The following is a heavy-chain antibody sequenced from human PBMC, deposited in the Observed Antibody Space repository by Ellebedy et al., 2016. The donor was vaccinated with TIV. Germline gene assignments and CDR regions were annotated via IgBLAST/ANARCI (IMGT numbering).Heavy chain of an antibody. CDR2: IYSGGST. D-gene: IGHD1-1*01. CDR1: GFTVSSNY. V-gene: IGHV3-66*01. CDR3: ARDSSSWKDYYYGMDV. J-gene: IGHJ6*02. Sequence: GESLKISCAASGFTVSSNYMSWVRQAPGKGLEWVSVIYSGGSTYYADSVKGRFTISRDNAKNSLYLQMNSLRAEDTAVYYCARDSSSWKDYYYGMDVWGQGTTVTVSS.